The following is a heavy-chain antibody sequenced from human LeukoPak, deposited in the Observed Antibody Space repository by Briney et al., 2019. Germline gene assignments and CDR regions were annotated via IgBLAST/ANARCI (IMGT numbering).Heavy chain of an antibody. CDR3: ARDRVSSSPGGYFDY. Sequence: GGSLRLSCAASGFTFSSYSMNWVRQAPGKGLEWVSSISSSSSYIYYADSVKGRFTISRDNAKNSLYLQMNSLRAEDTAVYYRARDRVSSSPGGYFDYWGQGTLVTVSS. CDR2: ISSSSSYI. D-gene: IGHD6-6*01. J-gene: IGHJ4*02. V-gene: IGHV3-21*01. CDR1: GFTFSSYS.